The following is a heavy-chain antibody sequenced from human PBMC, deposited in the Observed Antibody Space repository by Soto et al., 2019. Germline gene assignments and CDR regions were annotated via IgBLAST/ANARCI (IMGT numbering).Heavy chain of an antibody. CDR3: AREGSSSGPDYEY. V-gene: IGHV3-72*01. J-gene: IGHJ4*02. CDR2: TRNKASSYTT. D-gene: IGHD3-22*01. CDR1: GFSFSDYY. Sequence: EVQLVESGGGLVQPGGSLRLSRAASGFSFSDYYINWVRQAPGKGLEWVGRTRNKASSYTTDYAAFVKGRFTISRDDSKNLIYLQMNSLKTEDTAVYYWAREGSSSGPDYEYWGQGTLVTVSS.